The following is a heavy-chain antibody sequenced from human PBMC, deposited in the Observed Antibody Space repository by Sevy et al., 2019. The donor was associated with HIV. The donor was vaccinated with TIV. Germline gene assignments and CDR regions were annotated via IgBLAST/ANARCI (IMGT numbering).Heavy chain of an antibody. CDR1: GDSFSNYY. V-gene: IGHV4-59*01. CDR3: ARGKVLFDY. D-gene: IGHD3-10*01. CDR2: IYHNGST. J-gene: IGHJ4*02. Sequence: SETLSLTCTVSGDSFSNYYWSWIRQSPGKGLEWIGNIYHNGSTNFNRSLKRRVTISVYTSKNQFSLKLNSVTAADTAVYYCARGKVLFDYWGQGTLITVSS.